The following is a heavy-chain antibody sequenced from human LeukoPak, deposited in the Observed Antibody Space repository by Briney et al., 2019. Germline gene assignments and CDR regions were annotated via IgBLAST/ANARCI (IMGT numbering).Heavy chain of an antibody. CDR3: AKEMTFDY. CDR2: IYSGGST. Sequence: GGSLRLSCAASGFIVSNNYINWVRQAPGKGLEWVSVIYSGGSTYYADSVKGRFTISRDSSKNTLYLQMNSLRVEDTAVYYCAKEMTFDYWGQGTLVTVSS. J-gene: IGHJ4*02. V-gene: IGHV3-66*01. D-gene: IGHD2-21*02. CDR1: GFIVSNNY.